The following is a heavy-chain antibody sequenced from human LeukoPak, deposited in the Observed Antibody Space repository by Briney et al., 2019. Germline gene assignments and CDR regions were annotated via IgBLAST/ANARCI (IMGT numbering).Heavy chain of an antibody. CDR3: ANTPGIAAAGTVGWFDP. V-gene: IGHV3-15*01. CDR2: IKSKTDGGTT. CDR1: GFTFSNAW. D-gene: IGHD6-13*01. Sequence: GGSLRLSCAASGFTFSNAWMSWVRQAPGKGLEWVGRIKSKTDGGTTDYAAPVKGRFTISRDNSKNTLYLQMNSLRAEDTAVYYCANTPGIAAAGTVGWFDPWGQGTLVTVSS. J-gene: IGHJ5*02.